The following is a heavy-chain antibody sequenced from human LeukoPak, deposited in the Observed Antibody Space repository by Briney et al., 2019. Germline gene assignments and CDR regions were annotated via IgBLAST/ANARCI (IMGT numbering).Heavy chain of an antibody. CDR3: ARRVIAATLDY. CDR2: IYYSGTT. V-gene: IGHV4-39*01. D-gene: IGHD2-21*01. J-gene: IGHJ4*02. Sequence: PSETLSLTCTVSGGSISRSSYYWGWIRQPPGKGLEWIGSIYYSGTTFYNPSLKSRVTISIDTSKNQFSLNLSSVTAADTTVYYCARRVIAATLDYWGQGTLVTVSS. CDR1: GGSISRSSYY.